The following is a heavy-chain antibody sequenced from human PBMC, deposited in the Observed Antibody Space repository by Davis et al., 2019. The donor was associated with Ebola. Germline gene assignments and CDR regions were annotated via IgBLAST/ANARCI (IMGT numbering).Heavy chain of an antibody. CDR3: ARAGDTMVQGVIIHFARYTFDY. J-gene: IGHJ4*02. Sequence: HTGGSLRLSCAASGFTFSSYWMHWVRQAPGKGLVWVSRINSDGSSTSYADSVKGRFTISRDNAKNSLYLQMNSLRDEDTAVYYCARAGDTMVQGVIIHFARYTFDYWGQGTLVTVSS. CDR2: INSDGSST. V-gene: IGHV3-74*01. CDR1: GFTFSSYW. D-gene: IGHD3-10*01.